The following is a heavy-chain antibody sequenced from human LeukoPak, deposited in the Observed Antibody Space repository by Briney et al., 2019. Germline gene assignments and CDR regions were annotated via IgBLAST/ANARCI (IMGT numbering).Heavy chain of an antibody. CDR3: ARDKWVT. V-gene: IGHV3-74*01. D-gene: IGHD5-18*01. CDR1: GFNFSNYW. CDR2: INIAGSVT. J-gene: IGHJ4*02. Sequence: GGSLRLSCAASGFNFSNYWMHWVRQAPGKGLEWVSRINIAGSVTTYADSVKGRFTISRDNAKKTLYLQMNSLRAEDTAVYYCARDKWVTWGQGTLVTVSS.